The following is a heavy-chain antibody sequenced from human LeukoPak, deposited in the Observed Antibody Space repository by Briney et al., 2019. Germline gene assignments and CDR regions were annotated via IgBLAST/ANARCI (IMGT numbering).Heavy chain of an antibody. V-gene: IGHV3-43*02. CDR1: GFTFYDYA. CDR2: IIVHVHIT. J-gene: IGHJ4*02. CDR3: AKDIEAVTAGFSFDY. D-gene: IGHD2-21*02. Sequence: GGSLRLSCAASGFTFYDYAMQWVRQAPGKGVEWVSLIIVHVHITYYADSVNVQFSFSRNNIKISLYLQMNSLRTQDTALYYCAKDIEAVTAGFSFDYWGQGTLFTVSS.